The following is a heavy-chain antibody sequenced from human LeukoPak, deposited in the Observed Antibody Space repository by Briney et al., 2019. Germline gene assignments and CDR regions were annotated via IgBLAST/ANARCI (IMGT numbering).Heavy chain of an antibody. CDR3: AKVIRGGYGMDV. D-gene: IGHD3-10*01. Sequence: PGRSLRLSCAASGFTFSSFGMNWVRQAPGKGLEWVSYISYSSSLTDYADSVKGRFTISRDNAKNSLSLQLNSLRDEDTAVYFCAKVIRGGYGMDVWGQGTTVTVSS. CDR1: GFTFSSFG. CDR2: ISYSSSLT. J-gene: IGHJ6*02. V-gene: IGHV3-48*02.